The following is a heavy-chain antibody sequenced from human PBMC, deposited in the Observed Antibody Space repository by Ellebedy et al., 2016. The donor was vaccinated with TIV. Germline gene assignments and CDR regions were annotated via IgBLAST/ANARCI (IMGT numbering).Heavy chain of an antibody. CDR1: GFTFSNYA. Sequence: GESLKISCAASGFTFSNYAMHWVRQAPGKGLEFVSAIFDVVGFTFYANSVKCRFTISRDNSKDTLYLQMGSLRLEDMAVYFCARRGRGGYDYWGQGTLVAVSS. J-gene: IGHJ4*02. V-gene: IGHV3-64*01. CDR2: IFDVVGFT. CDR3: ARRGRGGYDY. D-gene: IGHD5-24*01.